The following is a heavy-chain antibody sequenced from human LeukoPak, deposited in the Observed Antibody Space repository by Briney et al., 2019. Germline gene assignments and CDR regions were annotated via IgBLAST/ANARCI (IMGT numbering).Heavy chain of an antibody. CDR1: GYSISSGYY. J-gene: IGHJ5*02. CDR3: ARDRYGWFDP. Sequence: PLETLSLTCTASGYSISSGYYWGWIRQPPGKGLEWIGYIYYSGSTNYNPSLKSRVTISVDTSKNQFSLKLSSVTAADTAVYYCARDRYGWFDPWGQGTLVTVSS. D-gene: IGHD4-17*01. CDR2: IYYSGST. V-gene: IGHV4-61*01.